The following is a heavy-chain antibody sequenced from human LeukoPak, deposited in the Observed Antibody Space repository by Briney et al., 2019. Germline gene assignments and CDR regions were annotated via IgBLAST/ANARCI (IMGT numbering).Heavy chain of an antibody. J-gene: IGHJ4*02. V-gene: IGHV3-30*04. Sequence: GGSLRLSCVASGFTFSSYAMHWVRQAPGKGLEWVAVISYDGSNKYYADSVKGRFTISRDNSKNTLYLQMNSLRAEDTAVYYCAKDRDTAMVSYFDYWGQGTLVTVSS. D-gene: IGHD5-18*01. CDR2: ISYDGSNK. CDR3: AKDRDTAMVSYFDY. CDR1: GFTFSSYA.